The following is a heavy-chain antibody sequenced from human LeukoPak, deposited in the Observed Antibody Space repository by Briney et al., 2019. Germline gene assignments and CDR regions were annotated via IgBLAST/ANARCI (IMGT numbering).Heavy chain of an antibody. CDR3: ASRDGWSGSYHGFDP. CDR2: INHSGST. Sequence: PSETLSLTCAVYGGSFRGYYWSSIRQPPGKGGEWIGEINHSGSTNYNPSLKSRVTISVDTSKNQFSLKLSSVTAADTAVYYCASRDGWSGSYHGFDPWGQGTLVTASS. CDR1: GGSFRGYY. V-gene: IGHV4-34*01. J-gene: IGHJ5*02. D-gene: IGHD1-26*01.